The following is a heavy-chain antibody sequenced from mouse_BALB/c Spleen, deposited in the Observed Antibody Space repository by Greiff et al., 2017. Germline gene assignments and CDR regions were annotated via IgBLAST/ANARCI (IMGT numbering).Heavy chain of an antibody. Sequence: DVHLVESGGGLVQPGGSLRLSCATSGFTFTDYYMSWVRQPPGKALEWLGFIRNKANGYTTEYSASVKGRFTISRDNSQSILYLQMNTLRAEDSATYYCARELYGNSYYAMDYWGQGTSVTVSS. CDR1: GFTFTDYY. CDR3: ARELYGNSYYAMDY. D-gene: IGHD2-10*02. CDR2: IRNKANGYTT. V-gene: IGHV7-3*02. J-gene: IGHJ4*01.